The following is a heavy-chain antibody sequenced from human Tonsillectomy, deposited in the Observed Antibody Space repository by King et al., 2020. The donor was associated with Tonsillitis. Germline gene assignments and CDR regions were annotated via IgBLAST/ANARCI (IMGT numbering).Heavy chain of an antibody. V-gene: IGHV3-30*18. CDR3: AKFMYSSSWYAPNDAFDI. CDR1: GFTFSSYG. J-gene: IGHJ3*02. CDR2: ISYDVRNK. D-gene: IGHD6-13*01. Sequence: VQLVESGGGVVQPGRSLRLSCAASGFTFSSYGMHWVRQAPGKGLEWVAVISYDVRNKYYADSVKGRFTISRDNSKNTLYLQMNSLRAEETAVYYCAKFMYSSSWYAPNDAFDIWGQGTMVTVSS.